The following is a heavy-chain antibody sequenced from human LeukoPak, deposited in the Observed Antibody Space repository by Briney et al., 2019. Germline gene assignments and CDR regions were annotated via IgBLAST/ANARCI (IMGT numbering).Heavy chain of an antibody. V-gene: IGHV4-34*01. CDR3: ARVSQYCTGGTCYSHDAFDI. CDR2: INHSGST. J-gene: IGHJ3*02. CDR1: GGSFSGYY. Sequence: SETLSLTCAIYGGSFSGYYWSWIRQPPEKGLEWIGEINHSGSTNYNPSLKGRVTMSVDTSKNQFSLKLSSVTAADAAVYYCARVSQYCTGGTCYSHDAFDIWGQGTMVTVSS. D-gene: IGHD2-15*01.